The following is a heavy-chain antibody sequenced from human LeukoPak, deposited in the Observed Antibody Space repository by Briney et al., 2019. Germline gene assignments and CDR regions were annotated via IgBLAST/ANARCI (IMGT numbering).Heavy chain of an antibody. D-gene: IGHD5/OR15-5a*01. J-gene: IGHJ4*02. CDR1: GFAFTDYA. CDR2: ISSSGDKT. Sequence: GGSLRLSCAASGFAFTDYAISWVRQAPGKGLKWVSAISSSGDKTYYADSVKGRFAISRDNSKNRLYLQINSLRAEDTAVYYCAKEDKTVSTPYVDYWGPGTLVTVSS. CDR3: AKEDKTVSTPYVDY. V-gene: IGHV3-23*01.